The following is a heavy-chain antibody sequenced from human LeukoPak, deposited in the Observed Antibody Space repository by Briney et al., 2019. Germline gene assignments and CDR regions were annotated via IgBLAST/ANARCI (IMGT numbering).Heavy chain of an antibody. Sequence: GGSLRLSCAASGFTFSSYSMNWVRQAPGKGLEWVSSISSSSSYIYYADSVKGRFTISRDNAKNSLYLQMNSLRAEDTAVYYCAREYSNYYYYYMDVWGKGTTVTVSS. V-gene: IGHV3-21*01. D-gene: IGHD4-11*01. CDR3: AREYSNYYYYYMDV. CDR2: ISSSSSYI. J-gene: IGHJ6*03. CDR1: GFTFSSYS.